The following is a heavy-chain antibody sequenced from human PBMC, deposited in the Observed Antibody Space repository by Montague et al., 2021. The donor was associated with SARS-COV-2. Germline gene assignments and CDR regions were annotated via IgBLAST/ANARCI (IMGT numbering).Heavy chain of an antibody. J-gene: IGHJ5*01. CDR1: GYSISSGYF. Sequence: SETLSLTCSVSGYSISSGYFWGWIRQPSGKGLEWIGAIYHGGSTYYTSSLTSRLTMSLATSKNQFSLRVSSVTAADTVIYYCAIAHCGGDCNYLYIWFDSWGQGALVTVSS. D-gene: IGHD2-21*01. CDR3: AIAHCGGDCNYLYIWFDS. CDR2: IYHGGST. V-gene: IGHV4-38-2*02.